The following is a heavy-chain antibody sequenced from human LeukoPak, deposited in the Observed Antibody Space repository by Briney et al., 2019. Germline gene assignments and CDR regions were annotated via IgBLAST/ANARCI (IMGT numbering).Heavy chain of an antibody. D-gene: IGHD2-15*01. Sequence: PSETLSLTCTVSGGSISSYYWSWIRQPPGKGLEWIGYIYYSGSTNYNPSLKSRVTISVDTSKNQFSLKLSSVTAADTAVYYCATSSGGTPYSDYWGQGTLVTVSS. J-gene: IGHJ4*02. CDR1: GGSISSYY. V-gene: IGHV4-59*08. CDR3: ATSSGGTPYSDY. CDR2: IYYSGST.